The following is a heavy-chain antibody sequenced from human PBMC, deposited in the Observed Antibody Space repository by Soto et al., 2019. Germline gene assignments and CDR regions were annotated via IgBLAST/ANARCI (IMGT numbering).Heavy chain of an antibody. V-gene: IGHV3-72*01. CDR2: SRNKARGFTT. CDR1: GFILSDHY. CDR3: TRVGGPSTSYDH. J-gene: IGHJ5*02. Sequence: GGSLRLSCAASGFILSDHYMDWVRQAPGKGLEWVGRSRNKARGFTTEYAASVKDRFIALRDDAQSSLHLQMNGLTTDDTAVYYCTRVGGPSTSYDHWGQGALVTVSS. D-gene: IGHD1-26*01.